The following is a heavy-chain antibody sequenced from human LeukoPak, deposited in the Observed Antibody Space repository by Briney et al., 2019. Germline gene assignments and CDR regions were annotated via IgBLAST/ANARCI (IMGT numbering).Heavy chain of an antibody. Sequence: PGGSLRLSCAASGFTFSSYAMHWVRQAPGKGLEWVAVISYDGSNKYYADSVKGRFTISRDNSKNTLYLQMNSLRAEDTAVYYCARAVVVVPAAPVLRYWGQGTLVTVSS. CDR2: ISYDGSNK. D-gene: IGHD2-2*01. CDR3: ARAVVVVPAAPVLRY. J-gene: IGHJ4*02. CDR1: GFTFSSYA. V-gene: IGHV3-30-3*01.